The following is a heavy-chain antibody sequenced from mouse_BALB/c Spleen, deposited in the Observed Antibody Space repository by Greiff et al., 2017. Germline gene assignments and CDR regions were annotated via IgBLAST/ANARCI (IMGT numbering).Heavy chain of an antibody. D-gene: IGHD1-1*01. V-gene: IGHV1-7*01. CDR3: ARSLLRSYYFDY. CDR1: GYTFTSYW. Sequence: VQLQQSGAELAKPGASVKMSCKASGYTFTSYWMHWVKQRPGQGLEWIGYINPSTGYTEYNQKFKDKATLTADKSSSTAYMQLSSLTSEDSAVYYCARSLLRSYYFDYGGQGTTLTVSS. J-gene: IGHJ2*01. CDR2: INPSTGYT.